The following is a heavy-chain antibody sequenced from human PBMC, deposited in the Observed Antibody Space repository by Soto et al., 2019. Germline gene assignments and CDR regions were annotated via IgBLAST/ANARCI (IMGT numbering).Heavy chain of an antibody. J-gene: IGHJ6*02. V-gene: IGHV3-21*01. Sequence: SGGSLRLSCAASGFTFSSYSMNWVRQAPGKGLEWVSSISSSSSYIYYADSVKGRFTISRDNAKNSLYLQMNSLRAEDTAVYYCASGYSYGYDYYYGMEVWGQGTTVTVSS. D-gene: IGHD5-18*01. CDR1: GFTFSSYS. CDR2: ISSSSSYI. CDR3: ASGYSYGYDYYYGMEV.